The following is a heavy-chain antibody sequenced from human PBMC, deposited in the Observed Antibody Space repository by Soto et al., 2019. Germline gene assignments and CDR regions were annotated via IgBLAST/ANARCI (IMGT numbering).Heavy chain of an antibody. CDR3: AKLESSGYFDP. Sequence: QVQLVESGGGVVQPGRSLRLSCAASGFTFSSYGMHWVRQAPGKGLEWVAVISYDGSNKYYADSVKGRFTISRDNSKNTLYLQMNRLRAEDTAVYCCAKLESSGYFDPWGQGTLVTVSS. D-gene: IGHD3-22*01. J-gene: IGHJ5*02. CDR1: GFTFSSYG. CDR2: ISYDGSNK. V-gene: IGHV3-30*18.